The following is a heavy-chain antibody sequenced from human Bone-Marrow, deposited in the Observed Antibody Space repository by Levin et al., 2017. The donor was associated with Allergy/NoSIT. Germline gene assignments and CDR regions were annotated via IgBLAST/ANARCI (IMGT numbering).Heavy chain of an antibody. CDR3: ARTKYNWNGELDF. D-gene: IGHD1-20*01. CDR1: GFRVNNHY. J-gene: IGHJ4*02. V-gene: IGHV3-66*01. Sequence: GESLKISCEASGFRVNNHYINWIRQAAGKGLEWVSVMQSGGTTYHGDSVKGRFTITRDNSKNTVYLQMNSLRAEDTAIYYCARTKYNWNGELDFWGQGTAVTVSS. CDR2: MQSGGTT.